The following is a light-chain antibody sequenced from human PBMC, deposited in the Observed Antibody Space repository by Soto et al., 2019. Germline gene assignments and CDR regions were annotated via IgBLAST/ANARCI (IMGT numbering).Light chain of an antibody. Sequence: QSVLTQPPSASGTPGQKVTISCSGSSSNIGNNYVSWYQQLPGTAPKLLIYDNNKRPSGIPDRFSGSKSGTSATLGITGLQTGDEADYYCGTWDSSLSALFGTGTKLTVL. CDR2: DNN. CDR3: GTWDSSLSAL. CDR1: SSNIGNNY. V-gene: IGLV1-51*01. J-gene: IGLJ1*01.